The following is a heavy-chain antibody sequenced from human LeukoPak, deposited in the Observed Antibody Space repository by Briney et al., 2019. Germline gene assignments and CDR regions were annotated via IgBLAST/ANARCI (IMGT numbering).Heavy chain of an antibody. V-gene: IGHV3-53*01. D-gene: IGHD1-26*01. CDR2: IYSGGST. CDR1: GFTVSSNY. Sequence: GGSLRLSCAASGFTVSSNYMSWVRQAPGKGLEWVSVIYSGGSTYYADSVKGRFTISRDNSKNTLYLQMNSLRAEDTALYYCARAWGRRSGSYAYWGQGTLVTVSS. J-gene: IGHJ4*02. CDR3: ARAWGRRSGSYAY.